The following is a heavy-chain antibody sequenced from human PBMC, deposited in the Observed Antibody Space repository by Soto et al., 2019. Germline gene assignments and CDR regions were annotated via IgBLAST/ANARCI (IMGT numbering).Heavy chain of an antibody. J-gene: IGHJ6*02. Sequence: QVRLQESGPGLVKPSETLSLTCTVSGGSIRSYYWSWIRQAPGKGLEWIGYLYNSGSTVYNPSLKRRATISVDTSKNQFSRKLNSVTAADTAVYYCARDLWGYCGTDCYPLDVWGQGTTVTVSS. V-gene: IGHV4-59*01. CDR1: GGSIRSYY. CDR2: LYNSGST. CDR3: ARDLWGYCGTDCYPLDV. D-gene: IGHD2-21*02.